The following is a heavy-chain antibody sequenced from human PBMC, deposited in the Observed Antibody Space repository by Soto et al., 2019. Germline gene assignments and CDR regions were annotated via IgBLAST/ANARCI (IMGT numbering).Heavy chain of an antibody. CDR2: MNPKSGNT. CDR1: GYTFTSYD. CDR3: SRGIQDGDYSWWIDP. Sequence: QVQLVQSGAEVKKPGASVKVSCKASGYTFTSYDITWVRQATGQGLEYLGWMNPKSGNTAYVEKFPGRGTMTRDTNRSTAYMEGISLRYEDTAVYYCSRGIQDGDYSWWIDPWGQGTLVTVSS. D-gene: IGHD4-17*01. V-gene: IGHV1-8*01. J-gene: IGHJ5*02.